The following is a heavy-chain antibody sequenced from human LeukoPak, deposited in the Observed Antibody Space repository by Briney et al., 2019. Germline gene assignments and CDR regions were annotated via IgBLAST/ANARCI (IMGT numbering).Heavy chain of an antibody. J-gene: IGHJ4*02. V-gene: IGHV4-30-4*01. CDR1: GGSITSGNNY. Sequence: SETLSLTCTVSGGSITSGNNYWNWIRQSPGKGLEWIGFIYSGGRTNYNPFLRSRVVISADASKNQFSLKLSSVTAADTAVYYCARVQNYYDSSGYSPTHDYWGQGTLVTVSS. CDR3: ARVQNYYDSSGYSPTHDY. CDR2: IYSGGRT. D-gene: IGHD3-22*01.